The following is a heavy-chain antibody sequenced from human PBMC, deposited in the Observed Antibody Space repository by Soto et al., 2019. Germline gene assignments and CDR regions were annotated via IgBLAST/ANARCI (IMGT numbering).Heavy chain of an antibody. D-gene: IGHD6-13*01. V-gene: IGHV3-23*01. CDR1: GFTFSSYA. Sequence: EVQLLESGGGLVQPGGSLRLSCAASGFTFSSYAMSWVRQAPGKGLEWVSTISGSGGSTYYADSVKGRFTIARDNSKNTLYLQMNSLRAEDTAVYYCAKTRQQQLVAVSLDYWGQGTLVTVSS. CDR3: AKTRQQQLVAVSLDY. J-gene: IGHJ4*02. CDR2: ISGSGGST.